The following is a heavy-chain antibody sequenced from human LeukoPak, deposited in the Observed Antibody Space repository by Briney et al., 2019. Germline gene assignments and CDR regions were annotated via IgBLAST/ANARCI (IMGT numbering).Heavy chain of an antibody. CDR2: LYYSGHT. J-gene: IGHJ4*02. CDR1: GGSISSSSYY. CDR3: ASQYCSSSSCYAGEHDY. Sequence: PSETLSLTCTASGGSISSSSYYWGWIRQPPGKGLEWIGSLYYSGHTYYNPSLKSRVTISIDTSKNQFSLRLTSVTAADTAVYYCASQYCSSSSCYAGEHDYWGQGTLVTVSS. D-gene: IGHD2-2*01. V-gene: IGHV4-39*01.